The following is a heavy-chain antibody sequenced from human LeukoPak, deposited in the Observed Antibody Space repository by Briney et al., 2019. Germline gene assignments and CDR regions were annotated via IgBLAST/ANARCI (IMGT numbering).Heavy chain of an antibody. Sequence: SVKVSCKASGGTFSSYTISWVRQAPGQGLEWMGRIIPILGIANYAQKFQGRVTITADKSASTAYMELSSLRSEDTAVYYCARAWGSPDSFYIWGQGTMVTVSS. CDR2: IIPILGIA. D-gene: IGHD7-27*01. J-gene: IGHJ3*02. CDR3: ARAWGSPDSFYI. CDR1: GGTFSSYT. V-gene: IGHV1-69*02.